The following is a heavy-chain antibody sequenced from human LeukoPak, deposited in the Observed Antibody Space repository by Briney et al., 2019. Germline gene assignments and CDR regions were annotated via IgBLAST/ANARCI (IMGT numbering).Heavy chain of an antibody. V-gene: IGHV3-23*01. Sequence: GGSLRLSCAASGFTFSTNAMSWVRQAPGKGLEWVSGISRSGGSTYYADSVKGRSTISRDNSKNTLYLQMNSLRGEDTAVYYCAKTGSTVTALNWFDPWGQGTLVTVSS. CDR2: ISRSGGST. CDR1: GFTFSTNA. CDR3: AKTGSTVTALNWFDP. D-gene: IGHD4-17*01. J-gene: IGHJ5*02.